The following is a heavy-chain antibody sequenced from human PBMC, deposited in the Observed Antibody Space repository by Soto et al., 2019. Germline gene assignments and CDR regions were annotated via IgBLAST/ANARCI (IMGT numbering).Heavy chain of an antibody. CDR2: MNPNSGNT. CDR1: GYTFTSYD. CDR3: ASIVGSGWNRHLYYYYYYMDV. D-gene: IGHD6-19*01. V-gene: IGHV1-8*01. J-gene: IGHJ6*03. Sequence: QVQLVQSGAEVKKPGASVKDSCKASGYTFTSYDINWVRQATRQGLEWMGWMNPNSGNTGYAQKFLCRVTMTRNTSISTAYMELSSLRSEDSAVYYCASIVGSGWNRHLYYYYYYMDVWGKGTTVTVSS.